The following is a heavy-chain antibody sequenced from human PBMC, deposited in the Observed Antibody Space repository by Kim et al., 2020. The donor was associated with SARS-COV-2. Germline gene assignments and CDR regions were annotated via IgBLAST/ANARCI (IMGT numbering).Heavy chain of an antibody. D-gene: IGHD6-19*01. CDR1: GFTFNNYA. J-gene: IGHJ4*02. Sequence: GGSLTLSCAASGFTFNNYAMSWVRQPPGKGPEWVSSLSGSGRNTYYADSVRGRFTISRDNSKNTLYLQMNRLRVDDTAIYYCAKDGGGWYTSGWYYFDNWDQGSLVTVAS. CDR3: AKDGGGWYTSGWYYFDN. V-gene: IGHV3-23*01. CDR2: LSGSGRNT.